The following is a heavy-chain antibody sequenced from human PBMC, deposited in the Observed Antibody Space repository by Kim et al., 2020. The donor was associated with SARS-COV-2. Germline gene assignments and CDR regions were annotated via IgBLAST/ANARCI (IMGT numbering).Heavy chain of an antibody. CDR1: GFTFRNYT. D-gene: IGHD2-15*01. J-gene: IGHJ2*01. CDR3: ASDNWTPYWYLDV. CDR2: INRNGDTI. Sequence: GGSLRLSCAASGFTFRNYTMHWVRQAPGKGLEWVSYINRNGDTIYYADSVRGRFTISRDNARNSLFLQMHSLRDEDTAVDYCASDNWTPYWYLDVWGRGTQVTVSS. V-gene: IGHV3-48*02.